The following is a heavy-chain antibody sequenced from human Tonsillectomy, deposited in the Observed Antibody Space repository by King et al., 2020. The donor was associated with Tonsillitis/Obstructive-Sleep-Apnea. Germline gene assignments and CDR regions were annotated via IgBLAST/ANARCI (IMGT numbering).Heavy chain of an antibody. Sequence: QLVQSGAEVKKPGESLRISCKGSGYSFSNFWVGWVRQMPGKGLEWMGVIYPGDSDIKYSPSFQGQVTISTDKSINTAYLEWSSLKASDTAMYYCARETDGSSCPDSEFYFDYWGPGTLVTVPS. CDR2: IYPGDSDI. CDR1: GYSFSNFW. D-gene: IGHD3-22*01. V-gene: IGHV5-51*01. J-gene: IGHJ4*02. CDR3: ARETDGSSCPDSEFYFDY.